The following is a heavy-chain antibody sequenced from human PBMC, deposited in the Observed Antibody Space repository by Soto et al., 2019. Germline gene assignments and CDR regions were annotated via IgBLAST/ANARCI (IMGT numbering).Heavy chain of an antibody. CDR2: IIPIFGTA. D-gene: IGHD1-26*01. J-gene: IGHJ6*02. CDR3: ARAQSSGSYSNDYYYYGMDV. Sequence: QVQLVQSGAEVKKPESSVKVSCKDSGGTFSSYAISWVRQAPGQGLEWMGGIIPIFGTANYAQKFQGRVTITADESTSTAYMELSSLRSEVTAVYYCARAQSSGSYSNDYYYYGMDVWGQGTTVTVSS. CDR1: GGTFSSYA. V-gene: IGHV1-69*01.